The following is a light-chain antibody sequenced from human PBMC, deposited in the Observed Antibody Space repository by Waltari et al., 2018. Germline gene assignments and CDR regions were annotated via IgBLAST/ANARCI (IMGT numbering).Light chain of an antibody. J-gene: IGKJ3*01. CDR2: AAS. CDR1: QGISNS. Sequence: IKMPHSPSPLFQSLGAKVPTTGGAIQGISNSLACYRQKPGKAPKLLLYAASRLESGVPSRFSGSGAVTDYTLTISSLQPEDFATYYCQQYYSNTRDFGPGTKVDIK. V-gene: IGKV1-NL1*01. CDR3: QQYYSNTRD.